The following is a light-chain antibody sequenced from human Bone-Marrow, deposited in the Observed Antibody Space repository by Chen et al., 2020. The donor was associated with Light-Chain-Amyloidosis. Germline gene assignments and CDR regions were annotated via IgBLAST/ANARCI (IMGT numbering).Light chain of an antibody. CDR2: RAS. CDR1: QSVGDN. V-gene: IGKV3-15*01. Sequence: EIVMTQSPATLSVSPGESATLSCRASQSVGDNLAWYQQRPGQAPRLLIYRASTRATGIPARFSGSGSGTDFTLTLSSLQPEDFAVYYCQQHYAWPLTFGGGTKVEI. J-gene: IGKJ4*01. CDR3: QQHYAWPLT.